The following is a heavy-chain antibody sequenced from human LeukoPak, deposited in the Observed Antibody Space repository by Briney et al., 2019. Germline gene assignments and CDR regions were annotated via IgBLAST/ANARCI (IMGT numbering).Heavy chain of an antibody. CDR2: IYYSGST. V-gene: IGHV4-59*01. D-gene: IGHD6-6*01. Sequence: SETLSLTCTVSGGSISSYYWSWIRQPPGKGLEWIGYIYYSGSTNYNPSLKSRVTISVDTSKNQFSLKLSSVTAADTAVYYCARGMGIAARPGGWFDPWGQGTLVTVSS. CDR1: GGSISSYY. J-gene: IGHJ5*02. CDR3: ARGMGIAARPGGWFDP.